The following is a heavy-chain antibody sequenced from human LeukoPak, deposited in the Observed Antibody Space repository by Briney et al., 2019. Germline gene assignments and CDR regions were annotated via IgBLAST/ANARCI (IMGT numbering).Heavy chain of an antibody. CDR2: MNPNSGNT. V-gene: IGHV1-8*01. J-gene: IGHJ3*02. Sequence: ASVKVSCKASGYTFTSYDINWVRQATGQGLEWMGWMNPNSGNTGYAQKFQGRVTMTRNTSISTAYMELSSLRSEDTAVSYCARVSPRFDAFDIWGQGTMVTVSS. CDR3: ARVSPRFDAFDI. CDR1: GYTFTSYD.